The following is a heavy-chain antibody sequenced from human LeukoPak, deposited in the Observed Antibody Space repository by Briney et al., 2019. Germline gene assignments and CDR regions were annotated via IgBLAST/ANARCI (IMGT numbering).Heavy chain of an antibody. CDR3: ATLAMRQWLDLDY. Sequence: KPGGSLRLSCAASGFTFSSYSMNWVRQAPGKGLEWVSSISSSSSYIYYADSVKGRFTISRDNSKNTLYLQMNSLRAEDTAVYYCATLAMRQWLDLDYWGQGTLVTVSS. D-gene: IGHD6-19*01. J-gene: IGHJ4*02. CDR1: GFTFSSYS. V-gene: IGHV3-21*04. CDR2: ISSSSSYI.